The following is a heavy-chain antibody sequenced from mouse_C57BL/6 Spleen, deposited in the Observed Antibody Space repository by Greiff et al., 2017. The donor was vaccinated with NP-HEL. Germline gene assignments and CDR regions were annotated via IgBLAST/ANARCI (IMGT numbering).Heavy chain of an antibody. J-gene: IGHJ2*01. D-gene: IGHD1-1*01. Sequence: EVQLQQSGPELVKPGASVKISCKASGYSFTGYYMNWVKQSPEKSLEWIGDINPSTGGTTYNQKFKVKATLTVDKSSSTAYMQLKSLTSEDSAVYYCARDYYGPYYFDDWGQGTTLTVSS. CDR2: INPSTGGT. CDR3: ARDYYGPYYFDD. CDR1: GYSFTGYY. V-gene: IGHV1-42*01.